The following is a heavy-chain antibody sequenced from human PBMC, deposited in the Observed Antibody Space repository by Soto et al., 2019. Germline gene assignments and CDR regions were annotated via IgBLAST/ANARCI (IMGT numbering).Heavy chain of an antibody. CDR3: AVCSSGYYFPT. J-gene: IGHJ5*02. Sequence: LRLSCAASGFTFSDYYMSWIRQHPGKGLEWIGYIYYSGSTYYNPSLKSRVTISVDTSKNQFSLKLSSVTAADTAVYYCAVCSSGYYFPTWGQGTLVTVSS. D-gene: IGHD3-22*01. V-gene: IGHV4-31*02. CDR2: IYYSGST. CDR1: GFTFSDYY.